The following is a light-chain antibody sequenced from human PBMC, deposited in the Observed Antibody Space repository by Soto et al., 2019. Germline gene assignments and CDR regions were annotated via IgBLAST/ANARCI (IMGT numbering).Light chain of an antibody. V-gene: IGLV1-47*01. CDR2: RNN. Sequence: QSVLTQPPSASGTPGQRVTISCSESSSNIGSTFLYWYQHLPGTAPKLLIYRNNQRPSGVPERFSASKSGASASLAISGLRSEDEADYYCAAWDDRLSVWVFGGVTQLTVL. CDR3: AAWDDRLSVWV. CDR1: SSNIGSTF. J-gene: IGLJ3*02.